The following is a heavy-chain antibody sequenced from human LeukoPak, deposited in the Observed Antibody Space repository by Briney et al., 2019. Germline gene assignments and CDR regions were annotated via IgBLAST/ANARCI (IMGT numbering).Heavy chain of an antibody. Sequence: ASVKVSCKVSGYTLTELSMHWVRQAPGKGLEWMGGFDPEDGETIYAQKFQGRVTMTEDTSTDTAYMELSSLRSEDTAVYYCAPYYDFWSGYPNWGQGTLVTVSS. CDR1: GYTLTELS. V-gene: IGHV1-24*01. CDR3: APYYDFWSGYPN. D-gene: IGHD3-3*01. J-gene: IGHJ4*02. CDR2: FDPEDGET.